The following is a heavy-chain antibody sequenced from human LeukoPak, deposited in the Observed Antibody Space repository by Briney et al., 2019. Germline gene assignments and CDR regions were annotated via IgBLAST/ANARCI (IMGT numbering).Heavy chain of an antibody. D-gene: IGHD3-16*02. J-gene: IGHJ3*02. CDR2: INPNSGGT. V-gene: IGHV1-2*02. CDR3: AREGIVGGLDI. Sequence: ASVKVSCKASGYTFTGYYMHWVRQAPGQGLEWMGWINPNSGGTNYAPKFQGRVTMTRDTSISTAYMELSRLRSDDTAVYYCAREGIVGGLDIWGQGTMVTVSS. CDR1: GYTFTGYY.